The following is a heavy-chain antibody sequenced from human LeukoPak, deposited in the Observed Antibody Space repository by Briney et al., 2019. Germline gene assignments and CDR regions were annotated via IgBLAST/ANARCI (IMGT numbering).Heavy chain of an antibody. J-gene: IGHJ4*02. CDR2: ISSSSSFR. V-gene: IGHV3-21*01. CDR3: ARESSGYFY. CDR1: GFNFSSYS. Sequence: GGSLRLSCAASGFNFSSYSMNWVRQAPGKGLEWVSSISSSSSFRYYADSVKGRFTISRDNAKNSLYLQMNRLRAEDTAVYYCARESSGYFYWGQGTLVTVSS. D-gene: IGHD3-22*01.